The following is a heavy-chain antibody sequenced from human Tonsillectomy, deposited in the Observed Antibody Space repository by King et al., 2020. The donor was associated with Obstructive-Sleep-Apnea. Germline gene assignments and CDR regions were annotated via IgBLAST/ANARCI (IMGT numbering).Heavy chain of an antibody. CDR1: GASVSSFY. D-gene: IGHD1-1*01. CDR2: IYTSGNT. Sequence: QLQESGPGLVEPSETLSLTCTVSGASVSSFYWSWIRQPAGKGLEWIGRIYTSGNTDYNPSLKSRVTMSVETSKNQFSLKVTTVTAADTAVYFCARVGETVYYYYGMDVWGQGTTVTVSS. CDR3: ARVGETVYYYYGMDV. J-gene: IGHJ6*02. V-gene: IGHV4-4*07.